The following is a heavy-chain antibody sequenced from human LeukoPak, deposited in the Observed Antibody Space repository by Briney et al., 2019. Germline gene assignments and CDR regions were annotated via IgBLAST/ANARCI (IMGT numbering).Heavy chain of an antibody. CDR1: GFTVSSNY. CDR3: ARVPVASWIQLDS. Sequence: GGSLRLSCAASGFTVSSNYMSWVRQAPGKGLEWVSIIYSGGSTYFADSVKGRFTISRDNSKNTLYLQMNSLRAEDTALYYCARVPVASWIQLDSWGQGTLVTVFS. CDR2: IYSGGST. D-gene: IGHD6-13*01. V-gene: IGHV3-53*01. J-gene: IGHJ4*02.